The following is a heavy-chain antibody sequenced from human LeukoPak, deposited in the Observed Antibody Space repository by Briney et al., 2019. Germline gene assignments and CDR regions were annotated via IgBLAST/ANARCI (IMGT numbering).Heavy chain of an antibody. D-gene: IGHD2-2*02. CDR2: IYPGDSDT. CDR1: GYSFTSYW. CDR3: ARLSRSSTSCYMYLYYFDY. J-gene: IGHJ4*02. Sequence: GESLKISCKGSGYSFTSYWIGWVRQMPGKGLEWMGIIYPGDSDTRYSPSFQGQVTISADKSISTAYLQWSSLKASDTAMYYCARLSRSSTSCYMYLYYFDYWGQGTLVTVSS. V-gene: IGHV5-51*01.